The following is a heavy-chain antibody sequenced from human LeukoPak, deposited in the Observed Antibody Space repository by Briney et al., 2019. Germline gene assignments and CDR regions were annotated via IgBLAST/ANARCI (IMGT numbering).Heavy chain of an antibody. CDR3: AKGGPYYDILTGYSATDY. CDR1: GFTFSSYA. Sequence: GGSLRLSCAASGFTFSSYAMHWVRQAPGKGLEWVAFIRYDGSNKYYADSVKGRFTISRDNSKNTLYLQMNSLRAEDTAVYYCAKGGPYYDILTGYSATDYWGQGTLVTVSS. J-gene: IGHJ4*02. D-gene: IGHD3-9*01. CDR2: IRYDGSNK. V-gene: IGHV3-30*02.